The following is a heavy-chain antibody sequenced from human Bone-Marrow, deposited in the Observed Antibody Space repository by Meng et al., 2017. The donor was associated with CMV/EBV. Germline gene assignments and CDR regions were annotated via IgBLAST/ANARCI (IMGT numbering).Heavy chain of an antibody. CDR1: GFTFSSYA. Sequence: GESLKISCAASGFTFSSYAMHLVRQAPGKGLEYVSAISSNGGSTYYADSVKGRFTISRDNSKNTLYLQMGSLRAEDMAVYDCARGGVGANLHDAFDNWGQGTMVTVSS. CDR2: ISSNGGST. J-gene: IGHJ3*02. V-gene: IGHV3-64*02. CDR3: ARGGVGANLHDAFDN. D-gene: IGHD1-26*01.